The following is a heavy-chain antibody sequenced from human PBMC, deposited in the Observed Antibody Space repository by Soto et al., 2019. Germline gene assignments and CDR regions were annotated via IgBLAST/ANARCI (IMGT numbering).Heavy chain of an antibody. CDR1: GFTFSSHW. V-gene: IGHV3-74*01. CDR3: ASSLLWLLDLNY. CDR2: INTDGSAT. J-gene: IGHJ4*02. Sequence: GGSLKLSCGASGFTFSSHWMHWFRQAPGKGLVWVSRINTDGSATNYADYVKGRFTVSRDNAKNTLYLQMNSLRGEDTAVYYCASSLLWLLDLNYWGQGTLVTVSS. D-gene: IGHD5-12*01.